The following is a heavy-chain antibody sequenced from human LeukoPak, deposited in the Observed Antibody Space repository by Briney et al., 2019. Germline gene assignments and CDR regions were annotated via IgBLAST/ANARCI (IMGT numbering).Heavy chain of an antibody. CDR2: ISGSGGST. J-gene: IGHJ6*02. CDR3: AKGGHRGPSYYYYYGMDV. V-gene: IGHV3-23*01. CDR1: GFTFSSYA. Sequence: PGGSLRLSCAASGFTFSSYAMSWVRQAPGKGLEWVSAISGSGGSTYYADSVKGRFTISRDNSKNTLYLQMNSLRAEDTAVYYCAKGGHRGPSYYYYYGMDVWGQGTTVTVSS.